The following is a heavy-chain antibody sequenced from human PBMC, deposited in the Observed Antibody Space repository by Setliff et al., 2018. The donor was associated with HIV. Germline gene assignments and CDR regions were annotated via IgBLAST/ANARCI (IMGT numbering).Heavy chain of an antibody. J-gene: IGHJ4*02. CDR3: ARHKSQPYYFDY. Sequence: SETLSLTCTVSGGSISSYYWSWIRQPPGKGLEWIGYLSYSGSTSYNPSLKSRVAISLDTSTSKNEFSLKLSSVTAADTAVYYCARHKSQPYYFDYWGQGTLVTVSS. CDR2: LSYSGST. V-gene: IGHV4-59*08. CDR1: GGSISSYY.